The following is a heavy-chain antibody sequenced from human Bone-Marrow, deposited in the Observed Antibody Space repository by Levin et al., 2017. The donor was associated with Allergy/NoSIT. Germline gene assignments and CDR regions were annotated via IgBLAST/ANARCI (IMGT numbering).Heavy chain of an antibody. CDR1: GFTFANHA. V-gene: IGHV3-23*01. Sequence: LAGGSLRLSCAASGFTFANHAMTWVRHAPGKGLEWVSTIRPSSVRTYFADSVKGRFTVSRDDSMNMMYLQMNSLRADDAAVYYCAREQGASGWYTVDFWGQGTLVTVSS. J-gene: IGHJ4*02. D-gene: IGHD6-13*01. CDR2: IRPSSVRT. CDR3: AREQGASGWYTVDF.